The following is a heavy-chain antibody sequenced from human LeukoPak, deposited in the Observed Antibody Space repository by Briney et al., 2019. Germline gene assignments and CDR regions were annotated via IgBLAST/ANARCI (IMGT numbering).Heavy chain of an antibody. CDR1: GFPFSTYW. J-gene: IGHJ4*02. Sequence: GGSLRLSCAASGFPFSTYWMHWVRQAPGKGLVWVSHIKSDGSRKNYADSVKGRFTISRDNAKNTLYLQMNSLRAEDTAVYYCARDRGYTQDYWGQGTLVSVSS. CDR3: ARDRGYTQDY. V-gene: IGHV3-74*01. CDR2: IKSDGSRK. D-gene: IGHD5-12*01.